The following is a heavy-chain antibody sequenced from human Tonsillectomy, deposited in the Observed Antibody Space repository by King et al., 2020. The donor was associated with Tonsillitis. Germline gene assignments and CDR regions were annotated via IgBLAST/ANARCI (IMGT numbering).Heavy chain of an antibody. Sequence: VQLVESGGGLVKPGGSLRLSCAASGFTFSSYSMNWVRQAPGKGLEWVSSISSSSSYIYYADSLKGRFTISRDNAKNSLYLQMNSLRAEDTAVYYCARDGTERSGNWFDPWGQGTLVTVSS. CDR3: ARDGTERSGNWFDP. CDR2: ISSSSSYI. CDR1: GFTFSSYS. J-gene: IGHJ5*02. D-gene: IGHD1-1*01. V-gene: IGHV3-21*01.